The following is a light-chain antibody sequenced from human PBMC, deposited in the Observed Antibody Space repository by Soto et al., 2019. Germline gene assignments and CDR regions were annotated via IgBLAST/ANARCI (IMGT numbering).Light chain of an antibody. CDR2: EVS. V-gene: IGLV2-14*01. Sequence: QSALTQPASVSGSPGRSITISCTGTSSDVGGYNYVSWYQQHPGKAPKLMIYEVSNRPSGVSNRFSGSKSGNTASLTISGLQAEDEADYYCSSYTRSSTQVFGTGTKVTVL. CDR1: SSDVGGYNY. J-gene: IGLJ1*01. CDR3: SSYTRSSTQV.